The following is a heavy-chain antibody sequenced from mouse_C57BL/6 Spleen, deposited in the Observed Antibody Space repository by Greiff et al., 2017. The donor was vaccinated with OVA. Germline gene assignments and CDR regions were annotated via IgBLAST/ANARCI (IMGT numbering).Heavy chain of an antibody. CDR2: VYPRSGNT. CDR1: GYTFTSYG. D-gene: IGHD1-1*01. Sequence: VQLQQSGAELARPGASVKLSCKASGYTFTSYGISWVKQRTGQGLEWIGEVYPRSGNTYYNEKFKGKATLTADKSSSTAYMELRSLTSEDSAVYFCSIYYYGSSGAMDYWGQGTSVTVSS. CDR3: SIYYYGSSGAMDY. V-gene: IGHV1-81*01. J-gene: IGHJ4*01.